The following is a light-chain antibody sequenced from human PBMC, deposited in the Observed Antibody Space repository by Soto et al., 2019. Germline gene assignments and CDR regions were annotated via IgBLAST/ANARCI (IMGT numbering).Light chain of an antibody. CDR1: QTIIRY. CDR2: AAS. Sequence: DIQMTQSPSSLSASVGDRVTITCRASQTIIRYLNWYQQKPGRAPNLLIYAASSLQSGVPSRFSRSGSGTEFTLTISILQPEDFATYYCQQSYSTLFTFGPGTKVEIK. V-gene: IGKV1-39*01. J-gene: IGKJ3*01. CDR3: QQSYSTLFT.